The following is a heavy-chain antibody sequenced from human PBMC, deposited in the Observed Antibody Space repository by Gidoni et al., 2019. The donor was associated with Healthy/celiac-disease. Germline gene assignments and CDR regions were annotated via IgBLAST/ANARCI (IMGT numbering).Heavy chain of an antibody. CDR1: GFTFSSYD. Sequence: EVQLVESGGGLVQPGGSLRLSCAASGFTFSSYDMHWVRQATGKGLEWVSAIGTAGDTYYPGSVKGRFTISRENAKNSLYLQMNSLRAGDTAVYYCARETGTKAFDIWGQGTMVTVSS. V-gene: IGHV3-13*04. J-gene: IGHJ3*02. D-gene: IGHD2-2*01. CDR3: ARETGTKAFDI. CDR2: IGTAGDT.